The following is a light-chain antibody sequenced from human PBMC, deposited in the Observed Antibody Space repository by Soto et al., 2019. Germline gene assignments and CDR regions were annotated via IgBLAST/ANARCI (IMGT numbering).Light chain of an antibody. V-gene: IGKV3-15*01. J-gene: IGKJ1*01. Sequence: EIVMTQSPATLSVSPGERATLSCRASQSVSSKLAWYQQKPGQAPRLLIYRASTRATDIPARFSGSGSGTEFTLTINRLEPEDFAVYYCQQYDSSPRTFGQGTKVDIK. CDR1: QSVSSK. CDR3: QQYDSSPRT. CDR2: RAS.